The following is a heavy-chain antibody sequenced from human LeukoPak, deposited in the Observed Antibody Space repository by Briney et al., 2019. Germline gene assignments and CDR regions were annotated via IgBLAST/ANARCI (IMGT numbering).Heavy chain of an antibody. Sequence: GGSLRLSCAASGFTFDDYGMSWVRQAPGKGLEWVSGINWNGGSTGYADSVKGRFTISRDNAKNSLYQQMNSLRAEDTALYYCARVDYCDSSGYYYIRWFDPWGQGTLVTVSS. CDR2: INWNGGST. V-gene: IGHV3-20*04. CDR3: ARVDYCDSSGYYYIRWFDP. J-gene: IGHJ5*02. CDR1: GFTFDDYG. D-gene: IGHD3-22*01.